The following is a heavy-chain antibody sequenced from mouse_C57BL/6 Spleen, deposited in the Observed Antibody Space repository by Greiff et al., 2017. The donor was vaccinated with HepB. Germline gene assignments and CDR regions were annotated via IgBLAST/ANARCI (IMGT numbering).Heavy chain of an antibody. V-gene: IGHV1-52*01. CDR3: ARGDDYDRWYFDV. CDR2: IDPSDSET. J-gene: IGHJ1*03. Sequence: QVQLQQPGAELVRPGSSVKLSCKASGYTFTSYWMHWVKQRPIQGLEWIGNIDPSDSETHYNQKFKDKATLTVDKSSSTAYMQLSSLTSEDSAVYYCARGDDYDRWYFDVWGTGTTVTVSS. D-gene: IGHD2-4*01. CDR1: GYTFTSYW.